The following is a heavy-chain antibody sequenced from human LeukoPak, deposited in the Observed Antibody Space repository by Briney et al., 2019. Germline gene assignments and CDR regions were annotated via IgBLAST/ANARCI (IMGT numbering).Heavy chain of an antibody. Sequence: SETLSLTCTVSGGSISGYFWSWIRQPAGKGLEWIGRIHDNGDSNHNPSLKSRVTMALDTSGNQVSLKLTSVTAADTAVYYCARRVPGRDGYNYGLALDYWGQGTLVTVSS. V-gene: IGHV4-4*07. CDR3: ARRVPGRDGYNYGLALDY. D-gene: IGHD5-24*01. CDR1: GGSISGYF. J-gene: IGHJ4*02. CDR2: IHDNGDS.